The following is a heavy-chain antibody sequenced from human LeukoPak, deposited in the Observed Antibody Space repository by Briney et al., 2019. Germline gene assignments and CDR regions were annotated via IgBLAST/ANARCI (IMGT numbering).Heavy chain of an antibody. J-gene: IGHJ4*02. V-gene: IGHV1-3*01. D-gene: IGHD2-15*01. CDR3: ATSEEGR. CDR1: GYTFTSYA. Sequence: ASVKVSCKASGYTFTSYAIHWVRQGPGRRLEWMGWINVGNGDTKYSQKFQGRVTITRDTSASTAYMELSSLRSEDTAVYYCATSEEGRWGQGTLVTVSS. CDR2: INVGNGDT.